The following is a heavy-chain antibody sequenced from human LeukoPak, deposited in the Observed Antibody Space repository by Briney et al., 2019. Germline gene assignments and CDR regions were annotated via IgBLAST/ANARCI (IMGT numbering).Heavy chain of an antibody. J-gene: IGHJ4*02. V-gene: IGHV3-53*01. Sequence: GGSLRLSCAASGFTVSSNYMSWVRQAPGKGLEWVSVIYSGGSTYYADSVKGRFTISRDNSKSTLYLQMNSLRAEDTAVYYCAKDHYSSSSGSIDYWGQGTLVTVSS. CDR1: GFTVSSNY. D-gene: IGHD6-6*01. CDR2: IYSGGST. CDR3: AKDHYSSSSGSIDY.